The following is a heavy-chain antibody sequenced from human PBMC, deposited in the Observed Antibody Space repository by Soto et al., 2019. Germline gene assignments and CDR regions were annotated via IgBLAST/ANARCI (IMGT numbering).Heavy chain of an antibody. Sequence: QLQLQESGPGLVKPSETLSLTCTVSGGSISSSSYYWGWIRQPPGKGLEWIGSIYYSGSTYYNPSLKSRVTISVDTSKNQFSLKLSSVTAADTAVYYCARLGGSSSSPQMVRKFDYWGQGTLVTVSS. J-gene: IGHJ4*02. D-gene: IGHD6-6*01. CDR1: GGSISSSSYY. CDR3: ARLGGSSSSPQMVRKFDY. V-gene: IGHV4-39*01. CDR2: IYYSGST.